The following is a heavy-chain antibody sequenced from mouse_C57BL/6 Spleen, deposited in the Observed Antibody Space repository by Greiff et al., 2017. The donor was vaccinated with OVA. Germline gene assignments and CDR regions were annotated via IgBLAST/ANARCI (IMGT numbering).Heavy chain of an antibody. Sequence: QVQLQQPGAELVKPGASVKMSCKASGYTFTSYWITWVKQRPGQGLEWIGDIYPGSGSTNYNEKFKSKATLTVDTSSSTAYMQLSSLTSEDSAVYYCARWDYGNPAWFAYWGQGTLVTVSA. CDR2: IYPGSGST. J-gene: IGHJ3*01. CDR1: GYTFTSYW. CDR3: ARWDYGNPAWFAY. V-gene: IGHV1-55*01. D-gene: IGHD2-1*01.